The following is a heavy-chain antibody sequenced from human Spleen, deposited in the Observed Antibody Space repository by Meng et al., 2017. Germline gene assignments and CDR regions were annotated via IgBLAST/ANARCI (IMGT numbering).Heavy chain of an antibody. Sequence: ASVKVSCKPSGYNFPDYWLHWVRRAPGQGLEWMGRIDPKSGDTHYAQRFQGRVTMTGDTSISTAYMGLSELRSDNTTMYYCARDEVISVASKLIGDHWGQGTLVTVSS. D-gene: IGHD3-22*01. CDR2: IDPKSGDT. J-gene: IGHJ4*02. CDR3: ARDEVISVASKLIGDH. CDR1: GYNFPDYW. V-gene: IGHV1-2*06.